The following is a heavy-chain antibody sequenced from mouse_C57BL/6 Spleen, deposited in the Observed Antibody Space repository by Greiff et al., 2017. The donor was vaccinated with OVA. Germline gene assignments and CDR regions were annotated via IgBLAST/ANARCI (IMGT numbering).Heavy chain of an antibody. Sequence: QVQLQQPGAELVRPGTSVSLSCKASGYTFTSYWMHWVQQRPGQGLEWIGVIDPSDSSTNYNQKFKGKATLTVDSTSSAAYILISSLTYEDAAVYYCARYEDMDYWGQGTTLTVSS. CDR1: GYTFTSYW. J-gene: IGHJ2*01. D-gene: IGHD2-14*01. V-gene: IGHV1-59*01. CDR3: ARYEDMDY. CDR2: IDPSDSST.